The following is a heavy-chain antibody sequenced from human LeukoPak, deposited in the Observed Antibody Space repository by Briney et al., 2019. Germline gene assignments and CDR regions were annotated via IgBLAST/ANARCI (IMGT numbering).Heavy chain of an antibody. CDR2: INPSGGST. V-gene: IGHV1-46*01. CDR3: ARAYYYDSSGYSDYFDY. D-gene: IGHD3-22*01. Sequence: ASVKVSCKASGYTFTSYYMRWVRQAPGQGLEWMGIINPSGGSTSYAQKFQGRVTMTRDTSTSTVYMELSSLRSEDTAVYYCARAYYYDSSGYSDYFDYWGQGTLVTVSS. J-gene: IGHJ4*02. CDR1: GYTFTSYY.